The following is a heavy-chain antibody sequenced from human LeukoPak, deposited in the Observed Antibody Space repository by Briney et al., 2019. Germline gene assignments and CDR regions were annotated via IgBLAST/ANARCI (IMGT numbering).Heavy chain of an antibody. J-gene: IGHJ4*02. CDR3: ARDRATWVAAPLGF. D-gene: IGHD3-16*01. CDR2: IWYDGSNK. Sequence: PGGSLRLYCASSGFTFSTYGMLWVSQARGKGLEGVAVIWYDGSNKYYADSVKGRFNISRDNSKNTLYLQMNSLRADDTAVYYCARDRATWVAAPLGFWGQGTLVTVSS. V-gene: IGHV3-33*01. CDR1: GFTFSTYG.